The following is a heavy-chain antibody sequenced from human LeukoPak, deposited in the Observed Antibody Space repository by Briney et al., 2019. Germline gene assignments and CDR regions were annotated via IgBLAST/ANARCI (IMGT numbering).Heavy chain of an antibody. V-gene: IGHV3-53*01. Sequence: GGSLRLSCAASGFTVSSNYMSWVRQAPGKGLEWVSVIYSGGSTYYADYVKGRFTISRDNSKNTLYLQMNSLRAEDTAVYYCARISGTYAHFDYWGQGTLVTVSS. CDR1: GFTVSSNY. D-gene: IGHD1-26*01. CDR3: ARISGTYAHFDY. J-gene: IGHJ4*02. CDR2: IYSGGST.